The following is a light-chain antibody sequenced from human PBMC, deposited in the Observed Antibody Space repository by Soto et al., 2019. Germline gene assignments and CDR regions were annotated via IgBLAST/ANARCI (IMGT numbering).Light chain of an antibody. Sequence: EIVLTQSPGTLSLSPGERATLSCRASQSVSSSYLAWYQQKPGQAPRLLIYGASSRATGIPDRFSGSGSGTDFPITISRLEPEEFAVYYCQQYGSSPPYTFGQGTKLEIK. CDR2: GAS. CDR3: QQYGSSPPYT. CDR1: QSVSSSY. V-gene: IGKV3-20*01. J-gene: IGKJ2*01.